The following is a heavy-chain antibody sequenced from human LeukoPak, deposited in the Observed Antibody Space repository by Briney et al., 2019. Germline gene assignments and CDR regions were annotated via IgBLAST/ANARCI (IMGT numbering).Heavy chain of an antibody. V-gene: IGHV3-48*03. J-gene: IGHJ4*02. Sequence: GGSLRLSCAASGFTFSSYEMNWVRQAPGKGLEWVSHISSSGSTIYYADSVKGRFTISRDNAKNSLYLQMNSLRAEDTAVYYCARLIAAIREVSFDYWGQGTLVTVSS. CDR2: ISSSGSTI. CDR1: GFTFSSYE. CDR3: ARLIAAIREVSFDY. D-gene: IGHD6-13*01.